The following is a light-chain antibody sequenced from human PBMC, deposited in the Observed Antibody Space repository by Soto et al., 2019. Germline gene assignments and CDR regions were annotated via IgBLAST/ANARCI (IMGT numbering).Light chain of an antibody. J-gene: IGKJ3*01. V-gene: IGKV1-27*01. CDR2: AES. CDR3: QHYKSASFT. Sequence: DIQMTQSPSSLSAAVGDRVTITCRASQGIRNYLAWYQQKPGKVPKLLIYAESTLQSGVPSRFSGGGSGTDFTLTISSLQPEDVATYYCQHYKSASFTFGPGTRVDFK. CDR1: QGIRNY.